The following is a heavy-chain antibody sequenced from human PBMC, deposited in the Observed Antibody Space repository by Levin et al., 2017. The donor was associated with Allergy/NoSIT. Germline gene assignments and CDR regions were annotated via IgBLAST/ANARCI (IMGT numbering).Heavy chain of an antibody. Sequence: GESLKISCAASGFTFSSYWMSWVRQAPGKGLEWVANIKQDGSEKYYVDSVKGRFTISRDNAKNSLYLQMNSLRAEDTAVYYCAGGNYDSSGYYIYWGQGTLVTVSS. D-gene: IGHD3-22*01. V-gene: IGHV3-7*01. CDR1: GFTFSSYW. J-gene: IGHJ4*02. CDR3: AGGNYDSSGYYIY. CDR2: IKQDGSEK.